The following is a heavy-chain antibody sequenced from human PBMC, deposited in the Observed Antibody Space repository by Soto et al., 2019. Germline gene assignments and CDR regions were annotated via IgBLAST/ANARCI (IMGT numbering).Heavy chain of an antibody. CDR3: ARSRVLKLRFLEWLSPRQYYYYGMDV. V-gene: IGHV3-48*02. J-gene: IGHJ6*02. CDR1: GFTCSSYS. Sequence: GGSLRLSCAASGFTCSSYSMNWVRQAPGKGLEWVSYISGSSSTIYYADSVKGRFTISRDNAKNSLYLQMNSLRDEDTAVYYCARSRVLKLRFLEWLSPRQYYYYGMDVWGQGTTVTVSS. CDR2: ISGSSSTI. D-gene: IGHD3-3*01.